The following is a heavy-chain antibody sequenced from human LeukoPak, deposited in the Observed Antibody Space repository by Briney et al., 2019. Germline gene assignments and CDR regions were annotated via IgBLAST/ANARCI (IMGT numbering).Heavy chain of an antibody. CDR2: IYYSGST. V-gene: IGHV4-59*01. D-gene: IGHD4-23*01. CDR3: ARWEGRWPYYFDY. CDR1: GGSISSYY. Sequence: SETLSLTCTVSGGSISSYYWSWIRQPPGKGLEWIGYIYYSGSTNYNPSLKSRVTISVDTSKNQFSLKLSSVTAADTAVYYCARWEGRWPYYFDYWGQGTLATVSS. J-gene: IGHJ4*02.